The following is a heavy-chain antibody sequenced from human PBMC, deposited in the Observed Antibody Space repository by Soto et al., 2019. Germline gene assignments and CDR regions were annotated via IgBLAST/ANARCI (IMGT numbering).Heavy chain of an antibody. J-gene: IGHJ4*02. D-gene: IGHD6-13*01. Sequence: PGESLRISCKGSGYSFTSYLSGWVRQITGKGLEWMGIIYPGDSDTRYSPSFQGQVTISADKSISTAYLQWSSLKASDTAMYYCARSSLPGIAASDFDYWGQGTLVTVSS. CDR1: GYSFTSYL. V-gene: IGHV5-51*01. CDR3: ARSSLPGIAASDFDY. CDR2: IYPGDSDT.